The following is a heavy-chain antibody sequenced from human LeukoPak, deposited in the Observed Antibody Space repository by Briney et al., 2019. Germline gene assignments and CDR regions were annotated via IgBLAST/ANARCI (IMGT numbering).Heavy chain of an antibody. CDR1: GFTFSSYW. CDR2: INSDGSST. D-gene: IGHD6-19*01. V-gene: IGHV3-74*01. CDR3: ARDGQWLGLDY. J-gene: IGHJ4*02. Sequence: PGGSLRLSCAASGFTFSSYWMHWVRQAPGKGLVWVSRINSDGSSTSYADSVKCRFTISRDNAKNTLYLQMNSLRAEDTAVYFCARDGQWLGLDYWGQGTLVTVSS.